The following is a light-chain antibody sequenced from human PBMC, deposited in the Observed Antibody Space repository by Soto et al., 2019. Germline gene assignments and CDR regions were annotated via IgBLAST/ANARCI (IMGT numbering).Light chain of an antibody. CDR3: QSYDSSLSGVV. Sequence: QSVLTQPPSVSGAPGQRVTISCTGSTSNIGAGYDVHWYQQLPGTAPKLLIYRNSNWPSGVPDRFTGSKSGTSASLAITGLQAEDEADYYCQSYDSSLSGVVFGGGTQLTVL. CDR1: TSNIGAGYD. J-gene: IGLJ2*01. CDR2: RNS. V-gene: IGLV1-40*01.